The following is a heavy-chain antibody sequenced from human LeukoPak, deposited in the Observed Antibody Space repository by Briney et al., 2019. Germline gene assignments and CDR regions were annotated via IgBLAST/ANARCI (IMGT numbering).Heavy chain of an antibody. V-gene: IGHV4-34*01. CDR1: GGSFSGYY. Sequence: SETLSLTCAVYGGSFSGYYWSWIRQPPGKGLEWIGEINHSGSTNYNPSLKSRVTISVDTSKNQFSLKLSSVTAADTAVYYCARGRIQLWSPYYYGMDVWGQGTTVTVSS. CDR3: ARGRIQLWSPYYYGMDV. J-gene: IGHJ6*02. CDR2: INHSGST. D-gene: IGHD5-18*01.